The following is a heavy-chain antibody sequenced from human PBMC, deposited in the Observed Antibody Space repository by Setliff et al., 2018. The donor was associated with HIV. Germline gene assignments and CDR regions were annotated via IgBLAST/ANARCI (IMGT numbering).Heavy chain of an antibody. D-gene: IGHD3-22*01. CDR1: GYIFTDYY. V-gene: IGHV1-69-2*01. CDR2: VDPQDGET. J-gene: IGHJ4*02. CDR3: ARIYYYDSSGYYYGGRGHFDY. Sequence: ASVKVSCKASGYIFTDYYMHWVQQAPGEGLEWMGRVDPQDGETKYAEKFQGRVTITADTSTDTSDMELSSLRSEDTAVYYCARIYYYDSSGYYYGGRGHFDYWGQGTLVTVSS.